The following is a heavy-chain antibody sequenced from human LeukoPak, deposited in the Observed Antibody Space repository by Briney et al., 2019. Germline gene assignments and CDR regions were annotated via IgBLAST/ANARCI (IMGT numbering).Heavy chain of an antibody. D-gene: IGHD3-16*02. Sequence: PGGSLRLSCAASGFTFSSCAMSWVRQAPGKGLEWVSAISGSGGSTYYADSVKGRFTISRDNSKNTLCLQMNSLRAEDTAVYYCAKHDYVWGSYRYLYYFDYWGQGTLVTVSS. J-gene: IGHJ4*02. CDR2: ISGSGGST. CDR3: AKHDYVWGSYRYLYYFDY. V-gene: IGHV3-23*01. CDR1: GFTFSSCA.